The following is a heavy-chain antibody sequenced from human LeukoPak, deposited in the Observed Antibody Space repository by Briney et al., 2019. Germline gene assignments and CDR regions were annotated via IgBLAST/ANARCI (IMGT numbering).Heavy chain of an antibody. J-gene: IGHJ5*02. Sequence: SETLSLTCTVSGGSISSSSYYWGWIRQPPGKGLEWIGSIYYSGSTYYNPSLKSRVTISVDTSKNQFSLKLSSVTAADTVVYYCARRVWWFDPWGQGTLVTVSS. CDR2: IYYSGST. V-gene: IGHV4-39*01. D-gene: IGHD2-21*01. CDR1: GGSISSSSYY. CDR3: ARRVWWFDP.